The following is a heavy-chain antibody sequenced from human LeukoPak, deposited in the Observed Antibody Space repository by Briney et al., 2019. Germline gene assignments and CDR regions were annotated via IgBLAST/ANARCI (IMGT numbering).Heavy chain of an antibody. CDR2: ISGSGGST. V-gene: IGHV3-23*01. CDR3: AKHHREYVAAGGTYFDY. CDR1: GFPFTTYA. D-gene: IGHD6-13*01. Sequence: GGSLRLSCAASGFPFTTYALTWVRQGPGKGLERVSSISGSGGSTFYADSVKGRFTISRDNSKNTLYLQMNSLRAEGTAVYYCAKHHREYVAAGGTYFDYWGQGTLVTVSS. J-gene: IGHJ4*02.